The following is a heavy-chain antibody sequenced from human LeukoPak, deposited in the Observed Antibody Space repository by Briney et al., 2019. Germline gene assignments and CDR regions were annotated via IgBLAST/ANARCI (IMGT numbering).Heavy chain of an antibody. D-gene: IGHD2-15*01. Sequence: SQTLSLTCAVSGGSISSGGYSWSWIRQPPGKGLEWIGYIYHSGSTYYNPSLKSRITISVDTSKNQFSLKLSSVTAADTAVYYCARHPRLAYCSGGSCYSAWFDPWGQGTLVTVSS. CDR2: IYHSGST. CDR3: ARHPRLAYCSGGSCYSAWFDP. V-gene: IGHV4-30-2*03. CDR1: GGSISSGGYS. J-gene: IGHJ5*02.